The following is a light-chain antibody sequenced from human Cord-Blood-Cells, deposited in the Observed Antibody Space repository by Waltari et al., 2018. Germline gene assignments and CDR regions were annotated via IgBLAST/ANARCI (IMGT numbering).Light chain of an antibody. CDR2: DVS. CDR3: SSYTSSSTYV. V-gene: IGLV2-14*01. J-gene: IGLJ1*01. CDR1: SSDVGGYNY. Sequence: QSALTQPASVSGSPGQSITISCTGTSSDVGGYNYVSWYQQHPGKAPKLMIYDVSNRRSGVSNRFSCSKSGNTASLTISGLQAEDEGDYYCSSYTSSSTYVFGTGTKVTVL.